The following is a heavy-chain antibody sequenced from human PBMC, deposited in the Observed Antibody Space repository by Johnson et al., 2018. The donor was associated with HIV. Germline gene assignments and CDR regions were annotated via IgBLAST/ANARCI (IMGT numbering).Heavy chain of an antibody. CDR1: GFTFSNYW. V-gene: IGHV3-74*01. CDR3: ARGGEKGAFDI. J-gene: IGHJ3*02. D-gene: IGHD7-27*01. Sequence: VQLVESGGGLVQPGGSLRLSCGGSGFTFSNYWVQWVRQAPGKGLVWVSRINGDGSRTSYADSVKGRFTISRDSSKDTLYVQMNSLKTEDTAVYYCARGGEKGAFDIWGQGTMVTVSS. CDR2: INGDGSRT.